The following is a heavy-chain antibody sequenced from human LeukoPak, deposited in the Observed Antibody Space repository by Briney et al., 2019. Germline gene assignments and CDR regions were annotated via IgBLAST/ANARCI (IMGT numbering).Heavy chain of an antibody. CDR1: GFTFISYA. Sequence: GESLRHSCAASGFTFISYAMSWVRQAPGKGLEWVSGINTSGGSTAYADSVKGRFTISRDNPRNTLYMQMNSLRAEDTALYYCAIMHPFYDGNGYWVQWGQGTLATVSS. V-gene: IGHV3-23*01. CDR2: INTSGGST. D-gene: IGHD3-22*01. CDR3: AIMHPFYDGNGYWVQ. J-gene: IGHJ4*02.